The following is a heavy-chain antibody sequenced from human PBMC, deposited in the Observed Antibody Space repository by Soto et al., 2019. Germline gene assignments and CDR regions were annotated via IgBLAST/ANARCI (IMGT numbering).Heavy chain of an antibody. CDR3: AKERIAARRGVDY. Sequence: GGALSLSCASSGFTFSSYAMSWVRQAPGKGLEWVSAISGSGGSTYYADSVKGRFTISRDNSKNTLYLQMNSLRAEDTAVYYCAKERIAARRGVDYWRQGPLVTVSS. D-gene: IGHD6-6*01. J-gene: IGHJ4*02. CDR1: GFTFSSYA. V-gene: IGHV3-23*01. CDR2: ISGSGGST.